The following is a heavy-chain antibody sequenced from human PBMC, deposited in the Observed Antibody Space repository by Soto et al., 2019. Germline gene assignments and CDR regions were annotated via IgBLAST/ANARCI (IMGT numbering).Heavy chain of an antibody. V-gene: IGHV4-30-4*01. Sequence: SETLSLTCTVSGGSISSGDYYWSWIRQPPGKGLEWIGYIYYSGSTYYNPSLKSRVTISVDTSKNQFSLKLSSVTAADTAVYYCAREIWFGELPPCPYFDYWGQGTLVTVSS. J-gene: IGHJ4*02. D-gene: IGHD3-10*01. CDR2: IYYSGST. CDR3: AREIWFGELPPCPYFDY. CDR1: GGSISSGDYY.